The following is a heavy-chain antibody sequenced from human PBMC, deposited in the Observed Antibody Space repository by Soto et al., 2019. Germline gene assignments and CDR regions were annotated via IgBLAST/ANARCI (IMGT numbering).Heavy chain of an antibody. CDR1: GFTFSSYA. J-gene: IGHJ1*01. V-gene: IGHV3-23*01. CDR3: AKDGVATLRAEYFQH. Sequence: GESLKISCAASGFTFSSYAMSWVRQAPGKGLEWVSAISGSGGSTYYADSVKGRFTISRDNSKNTLYLQMNSLRAEDTAVYYCAKDGVATLRAEYFQHWGQGTLVTVSS. D-gene: IGHD2-15*01. CDR2: ISGSGGST.